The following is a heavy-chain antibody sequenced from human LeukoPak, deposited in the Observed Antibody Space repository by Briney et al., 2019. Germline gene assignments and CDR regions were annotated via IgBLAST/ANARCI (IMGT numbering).Heavy chain of an antibody. D-gene: IGHD2-2*01. CDR3: ASTKKRYCSSTSCLTNDY. J-gene: IGHJ4*02. CDR1: GYSISSGYY. Sequence: SETLSLTCTVSGYSISSGYYWGWIRQPPGKGLEWIGSIYHSGSTYYNPSLKSRVTISVDTSKNQFSLKLSSVTAADTAVYYCASTKKRYCSSTSCLTNDYWGQGTLVTVSS. CDR2: IYHSGST. V-gene: IGHV4-38-2*02.